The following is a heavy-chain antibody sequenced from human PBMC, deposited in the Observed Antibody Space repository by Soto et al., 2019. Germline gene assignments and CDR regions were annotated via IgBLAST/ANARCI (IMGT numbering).Heavy chain of an antibody. D-gene: IGHD2-15*01. CDR3: AYFYSAWSVDV. CDR2: ISSSGSTI. J-gene: IGHJ6*02. Sequence: PGGSLRLSCAASGFTFSYYYMSWIRQAPGKGLEWVSYISSSGSTIYYADSVKGRFTISGDNAKNSLYLQMNSLRAEDTAVYYCAYFYSAWSVDVWGQGTTVTVSS. CDR1: GFTFSYYY. V-gene: IGHV3-11*01.